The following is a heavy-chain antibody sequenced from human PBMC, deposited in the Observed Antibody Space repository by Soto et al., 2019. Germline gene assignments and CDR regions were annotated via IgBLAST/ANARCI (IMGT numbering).Heavy chain of an antibody. V-gene: IGHV3-23*01. Sequence: GGSLRLSCAASGFTFSSYAMYWVRQAPGKGLEWVSGISGSGDSPFYVDSVKGRFTIFRDNSKNTLYLQMNSLRSDDTAVYYCARFRMLSGPYFDYWGQGTLVTVSS. J-gene: IGHJ4*02. CDR2: ISGSGDSP. CDR1: GFTFSSYA. CDR3: ARFRMLSGPYFDY. D-gene: IGHD2-8*01.